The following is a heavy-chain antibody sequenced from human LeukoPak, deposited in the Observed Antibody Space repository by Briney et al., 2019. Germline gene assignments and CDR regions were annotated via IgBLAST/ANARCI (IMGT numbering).Heavy chain of an antibody. D-gene: IGHD3-10*01. CDR3: ARETYGSGSYPHYYFDY. CDR2: IYYSGST. CDR1: GGSISSGGYY. Sequence: PSETLSLTCTVPGGSISSGGYYWSWIRQHPGKGLEWIGYIYYSGSTYYNPSLKSRVTISVDTSKNQFSLKLSSVTAADTAVYYCARETYGSGSYPHYYFDYCGQGTLVTVSS. J-gene: IGHJ4*02. V-gene: IGHV4-31*03.